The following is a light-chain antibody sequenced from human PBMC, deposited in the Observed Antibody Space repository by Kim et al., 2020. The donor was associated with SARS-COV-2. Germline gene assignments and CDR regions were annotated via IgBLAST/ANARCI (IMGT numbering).Light chain of an antibody. CDR3: RQHNDYPLT. CDR1: QSISSW. CDR2: KAS. Sequence: ASVGNRVPITCRASQSISSWLAGYQQKPGKAPKLLIYKASTLESGVPSRFSGSGSGTEFTLTISSLQPDDFATYYCRQHNDYPLTFGGGTKVDIK. V-gene: IGKV1-5*03. J-gene: IGKJ4*01.